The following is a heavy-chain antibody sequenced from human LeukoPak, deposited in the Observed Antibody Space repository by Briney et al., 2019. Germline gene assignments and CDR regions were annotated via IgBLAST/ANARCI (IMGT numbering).Heavy chain of an antibody. D-gene: IGHD6-13*01. Sequence: PWGSLTLSCAGSGFTLSSYSMNAVGQAPPKGLAWVSSISSSSSYIYYADSVKGRFTISRDNAKNSLYLQMNSLRAEDTAVYYCARDKIAAAGTCDYWGQGTLVTVSS. J-gene: IGHJ4*02. CDR3: ARDKIAAAGTCDY. CDR1: GFTLSSYS. V-gene: IGHV3-21*01. CDR2: ISSSSSYI.